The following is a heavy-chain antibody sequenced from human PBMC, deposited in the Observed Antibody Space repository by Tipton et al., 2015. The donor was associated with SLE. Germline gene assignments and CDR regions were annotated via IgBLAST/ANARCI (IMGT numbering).Heavy chain of an antibody. V-gene: IGHV4-34*01. D-gene: IGHD1-1*01. Sequence: TLSLTCAVYGGSFSGYYWSWIRQPPGKGLEWIGEINHSGSTNYNPSLKGRVTISVDTSKNQFSLKLSSVTAADTAVYYCARFYPERPNWYFDLWGRGTLVTVSS. CDR3: ARFYPERPNWYFDL. J-gene: IGHJ2*01. CDR1: GGSFSGYY. CDR2: INHSGST.